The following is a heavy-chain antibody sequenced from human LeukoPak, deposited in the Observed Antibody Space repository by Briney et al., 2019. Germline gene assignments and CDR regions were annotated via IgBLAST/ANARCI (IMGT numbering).Heavy chain of an antibody. CDR1: GGSFSGYY. CDR2: INHSGST. D-gene: IGHD6-13*01. Sequence: SETLSLTCAVYGGSFSGYYWSWIRQPPGKGLEWIGEINHSGSTNYNPSLKSRVTISVDTSKNQFSLKLSSVTAADTAVYYCASRGGQGTQRLVTHFDYWGQGTLVTVSS. CDR3: ASRGGQGTQRLVTHFDY. V-gene: IGHV4-34*01. J-gene: IGHJ4*02.